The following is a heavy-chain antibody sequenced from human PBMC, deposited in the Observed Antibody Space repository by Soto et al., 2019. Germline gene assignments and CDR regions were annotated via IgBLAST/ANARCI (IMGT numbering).Heavy chain of an antibody. CDR2: ISGGGDST. CDR1: GFTFSSYA. CDR3: AKEGPWREYDY. J-gene: IGHJ4*02. Sequence: EVQLLESGGGLVQPGGSPRFSCAASGFTFSSYAMSWVRQAPGKGLQWVSAISGGGDSTYYADSVKGRFTISRGKSKNTLYLAMNRPRSEDTAVYYFAKEGPWREYDYWGQGTLVTVSS. D-gene: IGHD5-12*01. V-gene: IGHV3-23*01.